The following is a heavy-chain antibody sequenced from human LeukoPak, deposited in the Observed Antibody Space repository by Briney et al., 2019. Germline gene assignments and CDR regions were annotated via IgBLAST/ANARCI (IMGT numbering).Heavy chain of an antibody. CDR2: ISYDGSNK. V-gene: IGHV3-30*04. Sequence: GRSLRLSCAASGFTFSSYAMHWVRQAPGKGLEWVAVISYDGSNKYYADSVKGRFTISRDNSKNTLYLQMNSLRAEDTAVYYCARDSFGSSSRSTQPHWGQGTLVTVSS. CDR3: ARDSFGSSSRSTQPH. J-gene: IGHJ4*02. CDR1: GFTFSSYA. D-gene: IGHD6-6*01.